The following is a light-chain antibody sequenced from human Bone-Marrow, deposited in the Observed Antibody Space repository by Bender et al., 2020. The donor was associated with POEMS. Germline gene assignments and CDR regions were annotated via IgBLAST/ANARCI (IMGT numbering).Light chain of an antibody. V-gene: IGLV2-11*01. J-gene: IGLJ2*01. CDR3: SSYSGPRTVV. CDR1: SNDVGGYNY. Sequence: QSALTQPRSVSGSPGQSVTISCTGTSNDVGGYNYVSWYQQHPGKAPKLMIYDVTNRPSGVPDRFSGSKSGNTASLSISGLQAEDEADYYCSSYSGPRTVVFGGGTKLTVL. CDR2: DVT.